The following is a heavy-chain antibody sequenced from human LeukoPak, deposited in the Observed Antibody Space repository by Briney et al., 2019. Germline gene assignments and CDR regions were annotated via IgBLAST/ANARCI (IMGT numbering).Heavy chain of an antibody. CDR1: GDSIRSGTYY. D-gene: IGHD3-10*01. CDR3: ARGGGATRIDY. V-gene: IGHV4-61*02. CDR2: IYTSGST. J-gene: IGHJ4*02. Sequence: PSETLSPTCSVSGDSIRSGTYYWSWIRQPAGKGLEWIGRIYTSGSTSYNPALKSRVTISVDTSKNQFSLKLTSVTAADTAVYYCARGGGATRIDYWGQGTLVTVSS.